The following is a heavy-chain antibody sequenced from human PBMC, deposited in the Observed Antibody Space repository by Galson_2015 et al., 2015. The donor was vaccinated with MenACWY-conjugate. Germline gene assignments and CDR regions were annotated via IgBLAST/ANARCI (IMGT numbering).Heavy chain of an antibody. Sequence: SLRLSCAASGFTFSNAWVTWVRQAPGKGLEWVGRIKSKSDGGTAEYAAPVKGRFTISRDDSKNTLHLQMNSLKTEDTAVYYCSTRDYYGSGNPPPYYFYYGMDVWGQGTTVTVSS. CDR3: STRDYYGSGNPPPYYFYYGMDV. V-gene: IGHV3-15*01. CDR2: IKSKSDGGTA. D-gene: IGHD3-10*01. CDR1: GFTFSNAW. J-gene: IGHJ6*02.